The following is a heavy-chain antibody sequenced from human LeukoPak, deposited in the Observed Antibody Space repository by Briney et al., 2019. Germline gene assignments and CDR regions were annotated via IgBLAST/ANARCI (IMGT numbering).Heavy chain of an antibody. CDR2: INPNSGGT. Sequence: ASVKVSCKASGYTFTGYYMHWVRQAPGQGLEWMGWINPNSGGTNYAQKFQGRVTMTRDTSISTAYMELSRLRSDDTAVYYCARDALYSSSTYGDYYFDYWGQGTLVTVSS. J-gene: IGHJ4*02. D-gene: IGHD6-6*01. CDR3: ARDALYSSSTYGDYYFDY. CDR1: GYTFTGYY. V-gene: IGHV1-2*02.